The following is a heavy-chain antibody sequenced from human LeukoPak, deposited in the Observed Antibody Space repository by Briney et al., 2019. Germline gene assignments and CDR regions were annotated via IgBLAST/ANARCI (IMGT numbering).Heavy chain of an antibody. D-gene: IGHD1-26*01. Sequence: SETQSLTCTVSGGSISSGSYYWSWIRQPAGKGLEWIGRIYTSGSTNYNPSLKSRVTISVDTSKNQFSLKLSSVTAADTAVYYCARDRVGTRSDGMDVWGQGTTVTVSS. V-gene: IGHV4-61*02. CDR1: GGSISSGSYY. J-gene: IGHJ6*02. CDR3: ARDRVGTRSDGMDV. CDR2: IYTSGST.